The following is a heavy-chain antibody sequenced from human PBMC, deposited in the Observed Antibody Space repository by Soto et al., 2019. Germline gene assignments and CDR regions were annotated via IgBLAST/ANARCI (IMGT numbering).Heavy chain of an antibody. D-gene: IGHD6-25*01. CDR2: IYFTGNT. Sequence: SETLSLTCSASGGSITSSSHFWGWVRQPPGKGLEWIGTIYFTGNTYYTPSLKSQLTMSIDTSKNEFSLRLNSVTAADTAVYYRAGQTFTIAAASYGRSNWFDPWGPGTLVTVSS. J-gene: IGHJ5*02. CDR3: AGQTFTIAAASYGRSNWFDP. CDR1: GGSITSSSHF. V-gene: IGHV4-39*01.